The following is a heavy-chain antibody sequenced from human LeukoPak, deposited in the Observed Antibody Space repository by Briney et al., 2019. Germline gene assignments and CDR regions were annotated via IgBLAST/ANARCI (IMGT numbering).Heavy chain of an antibody. CDR1: GGSFSSYY. CDR2: IYYSGST. CDR3: ARHASGWGNWFDP. V-gene: IGHV4-39*01. Sequence: PSGTLSLTCAVYGGSFSSYYWGWIRQAPGKGLEWIGSIYYSGSTYYNPSLKSRVTISVDTSKNQFSLKLSSVTAADTAVYYCARHASGWGNWFDPWGQGTLVTVSS. D-gene: IGHD6-19*01. J-gene: IGHJ5*02.